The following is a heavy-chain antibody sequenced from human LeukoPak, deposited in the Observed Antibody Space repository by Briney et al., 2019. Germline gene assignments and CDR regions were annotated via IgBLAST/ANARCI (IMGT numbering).Heavy chain of an antibody. Sequence: GSLRLSCAASGFTFSSYSMNWVRQAPGKGLEWFSSISSSSSYIYYADSVKGRFTISRDNAKNSLYLQMNSLRAEDTAVYYCAREVALLWFGELFLIDYWGQGTLVTVSS. J-gene: IGHJ4*02. CDR2: ISSSSSYI. V-gene: IGHV3-21*01. D-gene: IGHD3-10*01. CDR3: AREVALLWFGELFLIDY. CDR1: GFTFSSYS.